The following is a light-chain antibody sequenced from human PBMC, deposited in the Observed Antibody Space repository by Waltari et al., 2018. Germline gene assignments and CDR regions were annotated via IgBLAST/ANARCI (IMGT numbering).Light chain of an antibody. J-gene: IGKJ3*01. Sequence: VMNQPPLSLPITHGAPASISCRSSQSLLDSNGNTYLQWYLQKPGQSPQLLIYGGSNRASGVPDRFSGSGSGTDFTLKISKVEAGDVGVYYCVQAIAFPFTFGPGSKLDIK. V-gene: IGKV2-40*01. CDR2: GGS. CDR1: QSLLDSNGNTY. CDR3: VQAIAFPFT.